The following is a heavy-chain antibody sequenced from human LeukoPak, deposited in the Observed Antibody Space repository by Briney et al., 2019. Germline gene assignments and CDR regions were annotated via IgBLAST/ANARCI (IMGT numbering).Heavy chain of an antibody. V-gene: IGHV1-69*01. D-gene: IGHD6-19*01. CDR1: GGTFSSYA. Sequence: VKVSCKASGGTFSSYAISWVRQAPGQGLEWMGGIIPIFGTANYAQRFQGRVTITADESTSTAYMELSSLRSEDTAVYYCARDRDPSQWLVYDYWGQGTLVTVSS. J-gene: IGHJ4*02. CDR3: ARDRDPSQWLVYDY. CDR2: IIPIFGTA.